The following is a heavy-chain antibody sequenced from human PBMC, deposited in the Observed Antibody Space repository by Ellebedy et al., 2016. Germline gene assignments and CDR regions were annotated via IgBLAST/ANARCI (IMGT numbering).Heavy chain of an antibody. CDR1: GYTFTSYA. CDR3: ARDGQWGWFDP. CDR2: INAGNGNT. V-gene: IGHV1-3*01. Sequence: ASVKVSCXASGYTFTSYAMHWVRQAPGQRLEWMGWINAGNGNTKYSQKFQGRVTITRDTSASTAYMELSSLRSEDTAVYYCARDGQWGWFDPWGQGTLVTVSS. D-gene: IGHD6-19*01. J-gene: IGHJ5*02.